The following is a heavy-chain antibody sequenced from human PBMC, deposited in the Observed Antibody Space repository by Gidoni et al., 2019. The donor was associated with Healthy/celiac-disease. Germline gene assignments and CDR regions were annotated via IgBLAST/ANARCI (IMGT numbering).Heavy chain of an antibody. CDR2: ISSSSSYI. CDR3: ARDSELAAASLDY. D-gene: IGHD6-13*01. CDR1: GFTFSSYS. V-gene: IGHV3-21*01. J-gene: IGHJ4*02. Sequence: EVQLVESGGGLVKPGGSLRLSCADSGFTFSSYSMNWVRQAPGKGLEWVSSISSSSSYIYYADSVKGRFTISRDNAKNSLYLQMNSLRAEDTAVYYCARDSELAAASLDYWGQGTLVTVSS.